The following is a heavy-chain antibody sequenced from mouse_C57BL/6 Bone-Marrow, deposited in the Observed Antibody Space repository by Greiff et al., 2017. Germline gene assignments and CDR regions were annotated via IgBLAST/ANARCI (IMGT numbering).Heavy chain of an antibody. CDR3: TTYDLFDY. Sequence: VQLKQSGAELVRPGASVKLSCTASGFNIKDDYMHWVKQRPEQGLEWIGWIDPENGDTEYASKFQGKATITADTSSNTAYLQLSSLTSEDTAVYYSTTYDLFDYWGQGTTLTVSS. CDR2: IDPENGDT. J-gene: IGHJ2*01. D-gene: IGHD2-3*01. CDR1: GFNIKDDY. V-gene: IGHV14-4*01.